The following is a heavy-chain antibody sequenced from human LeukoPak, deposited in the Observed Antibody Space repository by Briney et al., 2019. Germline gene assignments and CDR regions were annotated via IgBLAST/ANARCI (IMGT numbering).Heavy chain of an antibody. J-gene: IGHJ4*02. Sequence: GGSLRLSCAVSGSTFSTSWMHWVRQAPGTGLEWVANINPDGRQKHYVDSLKGRFSISRDNGRNSLYLQMDNLRVEDTAVYYCMSDSFDNWGQGTLVTVSS. CDR3: MSDSFDN. CDR2: INPDGRQK. CDR1: GSTFSTSW. V-gene: IGHV3-7*01.